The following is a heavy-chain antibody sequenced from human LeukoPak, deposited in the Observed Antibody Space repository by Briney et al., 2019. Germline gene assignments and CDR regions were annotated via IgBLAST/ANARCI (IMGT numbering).Heavy chain of an antibody. V-gene: IGHV3-53*01. CDR3: ARVSRVITNWFDP. CDR2: IYSGTST. J-gene: IGHJ5*02. D-gene: IGHD2/OR15-2a*01. Sequence: PGGSLRLSCAVSGFTVNSNYMNWDRQAPGKGLEWVSVIYSGTSTYYADSVKGRFTTSRDNSKNTLYLQMNSLRAEDTAVYYCARVSRVITNWFDPWGQGTLVTVSS. CDR1: GFTVNSNY.